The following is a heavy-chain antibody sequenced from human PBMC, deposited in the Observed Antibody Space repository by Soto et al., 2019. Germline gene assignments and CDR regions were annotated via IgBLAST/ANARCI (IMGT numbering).Heavy chain of an antibody. D-gene: IGHD3-10*01. CDR2: IWYDGSNK. J-gene: IGHJ6*02. V-gene: IGHV3-33*01. CDR3: ARDQRYYYGSGTHSTYYYGMDV. CDR1: GFTFSSYG. Sequence: PGGSLRLSCAASGFTFSSYGMHWVRQAPGKGLEWVAVIWYDGSNKYYADPVKGRFTISRDNSKNTLYLQMNSLRAEDTAVYYCARDQRYYYGSGTHSTYYYGMDVWGQGTTVTVSS.